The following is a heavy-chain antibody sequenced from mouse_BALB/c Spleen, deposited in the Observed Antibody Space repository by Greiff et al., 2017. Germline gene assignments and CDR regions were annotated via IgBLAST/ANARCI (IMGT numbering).Heavy chain of an antibody. Sequence: EVKLMESGGGLVKPGGSLKLSCAASGFTFSSYAMSWVRQTPEKRLEWVASISSGGSTYYPDSVKGRFTISRDNARNILYLQMSSLRSEDTAMYYCARGKYGNYGGTYWYFDVWGAGTTVTVSS. CDR3: ARGKYGNYGGTYWYFDV. CDR1: GFTFSSYA. CDR2: ISSGGST. J-gene: IGHJ1*01. V-gene: IGHV5-6-5*01. D-gene: IGHD2-1*01.